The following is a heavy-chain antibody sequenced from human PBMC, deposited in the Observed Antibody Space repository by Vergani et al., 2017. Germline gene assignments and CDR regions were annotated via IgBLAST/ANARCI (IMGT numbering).Heavy chain of an antibody. Sequence: QVQLQESGPGLVKPSETLSLTCTVSGGSISSSNWWSWVRQPPGKGLEWIGEIYHSGSTNYNPSLKSRVTISVDKSKNQFSLKLSSVTAADTAVYYCAREDCSSTSCYRKGYYYYMDVWGKGTTVTVSS. CDR2: IYHSGST. CDR3: AREDCSSTSCYRKGYYYYMDV. CDR1: GGSISSSNW. J-gene: IGHJ6*03. V-gene: IGHV4-4*02. D-gene: IGHD2-2*01.